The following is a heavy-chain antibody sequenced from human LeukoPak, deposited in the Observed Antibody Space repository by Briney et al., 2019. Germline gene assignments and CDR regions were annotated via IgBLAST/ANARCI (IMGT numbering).Heavy chain of an antibody. V-gene: IGHV3-23*01. CDR3: AKSQGFNFYCYMDV. CDR2: ISGSGGNT. J-gene: IGHJ6*03. CDR1: GFTFSSYG. Sequence: GGSLRLSCAASGFTFSSYGMSWVRQAPGKGLEWVSSISGSGGNTYYTDSVKGRFTISRDNSKNTLYLQMNSLRADDTAVYYCAKSQGFNFYCYMDVWGKGTTVTISS. D-gene: IGHD2-15*01.